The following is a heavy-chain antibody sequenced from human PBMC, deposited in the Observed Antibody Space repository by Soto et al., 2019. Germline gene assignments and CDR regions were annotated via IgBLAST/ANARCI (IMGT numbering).Heavy chain of an antibody. CDR2: ISAYNGNT. Sequence: GASVKVSCKASGYTFTSYGISWVRQAPGQGLEWMGWISAYNGNTNYAQKLQGRVTMTTDTSTSTAYMELRSLRSDDTAVYYCARVDYSNYPCYYYGMDVWGQGTTVTVSS. V-gene: IGHV1-18*04. J-gene: IGHJ6*02. CDR1: GYTFTSYG. D-gene: IGHD4-4*01. CDR3: ARVDYSNYPCYYYGMDV.